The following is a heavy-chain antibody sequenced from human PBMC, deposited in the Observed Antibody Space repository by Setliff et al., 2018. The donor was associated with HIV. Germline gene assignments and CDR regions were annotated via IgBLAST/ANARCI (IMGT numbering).Heavy chain of an antibody. V-gene: IGHV4-34*01. CDR2: IYHSGST. D-gene: IGHD1-1*01. J-gene: IGHJ6*02. CDR3: MRDGSRTTGMTGYYYGVDV. Sequence: PSETLSLTCAVYGGSFSGYYWSWIRQPPGKGLEWIGSIYHSGSTYYNPSLKSRVTISMDTSKNQFSLTLSSVTAADTAIYFCMRDGSRTTGMTGYYYGVDVWGQGTTVTVSS. CDR1: GGSFSGYY.